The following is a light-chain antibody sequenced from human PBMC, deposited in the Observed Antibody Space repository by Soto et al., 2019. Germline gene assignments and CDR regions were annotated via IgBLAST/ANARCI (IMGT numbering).Light chain of an antibody. CDR2: DAS. CDR3: QQSYSTPRT. V-gene: IGKV1-5*01. J-gene: IGKJ2*01. Sequence: DIQMTQSPATLSASVGDSVTITCRASQSISHWLAWYQQKPGKAPKFLIYDASSLESGVPSRFSGSGSGTEFTLTISSLQPDDFATYYCQQSYSTPRTFGQGTKVDIK. CDR1: QSISHW.